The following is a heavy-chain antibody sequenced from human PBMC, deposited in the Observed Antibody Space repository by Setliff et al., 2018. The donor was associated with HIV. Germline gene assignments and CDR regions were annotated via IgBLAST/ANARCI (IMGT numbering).Heavy chain of an antibody. CDR1: GGTFSSYD. Sequence: GASVKVSCKASGGTFSSYDISWVRQAPGHGLKWMGWISTYSGNTDYAQKLQGRVTMTADTSTSTAYMELRSLRSEDTAVYYCARDSMFGVTGLEYFQTWGQGTLVTVSS. D-gene: IGHD3-9*01. CDR3: ARDSMFGVTGLEYFQT. V-gene: IGHV1-18*01. J-gene: IGHJ1*01. CDR2: ISTYSGNT.